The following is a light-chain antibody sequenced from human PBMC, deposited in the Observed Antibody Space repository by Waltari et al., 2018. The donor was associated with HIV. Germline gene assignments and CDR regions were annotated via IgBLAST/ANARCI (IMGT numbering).Light chain of an antibody. CDR3: QQYHDWPWFT. CDR1: QSVGVN. J-gene: IGKJ2*01. Sequence: DIVMRQSPATLSVSLGKSATLSCRASQSVGVNLAWYQQRPGQNPRLLIYAASTRATGIPPRFSGSASGTNFALTISSLQSEDVGFYYCQQYHDWPWFTFGQGTKLEIK. CDR2: AAS. V-gene: IGKV3-15*01.